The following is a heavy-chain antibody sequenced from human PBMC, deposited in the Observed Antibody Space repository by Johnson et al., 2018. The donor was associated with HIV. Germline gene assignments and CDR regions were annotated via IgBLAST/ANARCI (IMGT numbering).Heavy chain of an antibody. CDR3: ARDQHRYYDSSTYLTRHAFDS. D-gene: IGHD3-22*01. V-gene: IGHV3-30*02. CDR2: IRYDGSNK. J-gene: IGHJ3*02. Sequence: QVQLVESGGGVVQPGGSLRLSCAASGFTFSSYGMHWVRQAPGKGLEWVAFIRYDGSNKYYADSVKGRFTISRDNSKNTLYLQMNSLRAEDTAVYYCARDQHRYYDSSTYLTRHAFDSWGQGTMVTVSS. CDR1: GFTFSSYG.